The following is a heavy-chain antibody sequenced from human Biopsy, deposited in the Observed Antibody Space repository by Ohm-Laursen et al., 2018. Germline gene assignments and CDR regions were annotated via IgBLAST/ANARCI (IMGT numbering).Heavy chain of an antibody. CDR2: ISPKSGGT. CDR3: ALQSVAQMKNFDY. J-gene: IGHJ4*02. CDR1: GFSLTGYY. D-gene: IGHD6-19*01. V-gene: IGHV1-2*02. Sequence: ASVKVSCKVSGFSLTGYYIHWVRQAPGQGLGRMGWISPKSGGTNYAQKFQGNITMTKNTSMSTAYMEMSRLRSDDTAVYYCALQSVAQMKNFDYWGQGTLVTVSS.